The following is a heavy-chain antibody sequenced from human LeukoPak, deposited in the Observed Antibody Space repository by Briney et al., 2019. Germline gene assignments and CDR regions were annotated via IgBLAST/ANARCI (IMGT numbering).Heavy chain of an antibody. Sequence: GGSLRLSCAASGFTFSSYSMNWVRQAPGKGLEWVSSISSSSSYIYYADSVKGRFTISRDNAKNSLYLPMNSLRAEDTAVYYCARDRNYGSGSYYLDYWGQGTLVTVSS. CDR1: GFTFSSYS. CDR2: ISSSSSYI. CDR3: ARDRNYGSGSYYLDY. J-gene: IGHJ4*02. D-gene: IGHD3-10*01. V-gene: IGHV3-21*01.